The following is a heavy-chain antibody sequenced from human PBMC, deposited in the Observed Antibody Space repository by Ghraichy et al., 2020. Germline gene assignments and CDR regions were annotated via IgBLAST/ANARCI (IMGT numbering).Heavy chain of an antibody. J-gene: IGHJ4*02. V-gene: IGHV1-69*13. CDR3: ARAVVGATPEYYFDY. CDR2: IIPIFGTA. Sequence: SSVKVSCKASGGTFSSYAISWVRQAPGQGLEWMGGIIPIFGTANYAQKFQGRVTITADESTSTAYMELSSLRSEDTAVYYCARAVVGATPEYYFDYWGQGTLVTVSS. D-gene: IGHD1-26*01. CDR1: GGTFSSYA.